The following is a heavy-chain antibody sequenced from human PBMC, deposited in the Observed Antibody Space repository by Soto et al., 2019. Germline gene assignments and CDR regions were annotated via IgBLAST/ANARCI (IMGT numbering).Heavy chain of an antibody. Sequence: EVQLLESGGGLVQPGGSLRLSCAASGFTFSSYAMSWVRQAPGKGLEWVSVVSGSAGSTYYADSVKGRFTISRDKSKKTLYLEMNSLRAEDTAVYYCTKDASSGITAFDSWGRGTVVTVSS. V-gene: IGHV3-23*01. D-gene: IGHD3-3*01. CDR1: GFTFSSYA. CDR3: TKDASSGITAFDS. J-gene: IGHJ2*01. CDR2: VSGSAGST.